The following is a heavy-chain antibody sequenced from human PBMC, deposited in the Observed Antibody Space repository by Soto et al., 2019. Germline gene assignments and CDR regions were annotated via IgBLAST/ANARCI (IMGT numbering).Heavy chain of an antibody. V-gene: IGHV4-39*01. Sequence: SETLSLTCTVSGGSISSSSYYWGWIRQPPGKGLEWIGSIYYSGSTYYNPSLKSRVTISVDTSKNQFSLKLSSVTAADTAVYYCARVFLPMEVVPAAIFDYWGQGTLVTVSS. CDR3: ARVFLPMEVVPAAIFDY. CDR2: IYYSGST. CDR1: GGSISSSSYY. J-gene: IGHJ4*02. D-gene: IGHD2-2*02.